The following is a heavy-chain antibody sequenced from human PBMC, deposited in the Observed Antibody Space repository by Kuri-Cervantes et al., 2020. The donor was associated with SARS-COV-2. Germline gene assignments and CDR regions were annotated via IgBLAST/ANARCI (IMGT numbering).Heavy chain of an antibody. CDR2: IYYGGSA. V-gene: IGHV4-59*08. D-gene: IGHD4-23*01. CDR3: ARRSYGGPCYYFDY. J-gene: IGHJ4*02. CDR1: GCSISRHY. Sequence: SETLSLTCTVSGCSISRHYWSWIRQPPGKGLEWIGNIYYGGSADYNPSLKGRVTLSVDTSKNQFSLKLSSVTAADTAVYYCARRSYGGPCYYFDYWGQGTLVTVSS.